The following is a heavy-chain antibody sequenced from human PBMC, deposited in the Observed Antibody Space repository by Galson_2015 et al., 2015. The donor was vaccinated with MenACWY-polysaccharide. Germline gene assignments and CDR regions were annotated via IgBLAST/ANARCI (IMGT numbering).Heavy chain of an antibody. Sequence: SVKVSCKASGYTFTGYYMHWVRQAPGQGLEWMGWINPNSGGTNYAQKFRGRVTMTRDTSISTAYMELSRLRSDDTAVYYCAAGAYCGGDCYLPGWWGQGTLVTVSS. V-gene: IGHV1-2*02. CDR1: GYTFTGYY. J-gene: IGHJ4*02. CDR3: AAGAYCGGDCYLPGW. CDR2: INPNSGGT. D-gene: IGHD2-21*02.